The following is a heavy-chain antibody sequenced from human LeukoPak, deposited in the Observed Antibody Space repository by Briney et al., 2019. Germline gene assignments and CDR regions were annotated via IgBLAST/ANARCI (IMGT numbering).Heavy chain of an antibody. CDR3: AKAPLRYFDPNDWFDP. D-gene: IGHD3-9*01. CDR1: GFTFSSYA. Sequence: GGSLRLSCAASGFTFSSYAMSWVRQAPGKGLEWVSGISGSGGTTYYADSVKGRFTISRDNSKNTLYLQMNSLRAEDTAVYYCAKAPLRYFDPNDWFDPWGQGTLVTVSS. CDR2: ISGSGGTT. V-gene: IGHV3-23*01. J-gene: IGHJ5*02.